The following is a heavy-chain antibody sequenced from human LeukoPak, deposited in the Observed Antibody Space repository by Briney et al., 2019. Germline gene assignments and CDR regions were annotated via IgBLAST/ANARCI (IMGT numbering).Heavy chain of an antibody. J-gene: IGHJ4*02. CDR1: GYTFTSYA. CDR2: INAGNGNT. V-gene: IGHV1-3*01. Sequence: ASVKVSCKASGYTFTSYAMHWVRHAPGQRLEWMGWINAGNGNTKYSQKFQGRVTITRDTSASTAYMELSSLRSEDTAVYYCAREARADEFDYWGQGTLVTVSS. CDR3: AREARADEFDY.